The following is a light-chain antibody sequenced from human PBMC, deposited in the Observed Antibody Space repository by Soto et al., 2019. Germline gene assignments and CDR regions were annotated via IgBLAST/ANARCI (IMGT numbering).Light chain of an antibody. CDR3: QQTYAAPLT. Sequence: AIQLTQSPSSLSASVGDRVTITCRASQGISSALAWYQQKPGKAPKLLIYDASSLESGVPSRFSGSGSGTHFTLSISDLRPEDFATYYCQQTYAAPLTFGGGTKVDIK. V-gene: IGKV1-13*02. CDR2: DAS. CDR1: QGISSA. J-gene: IGKJ4*01.